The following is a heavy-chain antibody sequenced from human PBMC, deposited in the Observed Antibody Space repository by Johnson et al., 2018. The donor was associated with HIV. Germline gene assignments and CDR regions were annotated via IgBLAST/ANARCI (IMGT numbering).Heavy chain of an antibody. D-gene: IGHD3-22*01. CDR1: GFTFPNAW. Sequence: VQLVESGGGLVKPGGSLRLSCAASGFTFPNAWMSWVRQAPGKGLEWVGRIKSKTDGGTPDYAAPVKGRFTISRDDSKNTLYLQMNSLKTEDTAVYYCTICITMIVVVTTDAFDIWGQGTMVTVSS. CDR2: IKSKTDGGTP. J-gene: IGHJ3*02. V-gene: IGHV3-15*01. CDR3: TICITMIVVVTTDAFDI.